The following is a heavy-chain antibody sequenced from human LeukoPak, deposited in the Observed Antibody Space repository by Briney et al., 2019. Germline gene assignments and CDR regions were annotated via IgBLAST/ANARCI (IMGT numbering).Heavy chain of an antibody. D-gene: IGHD3-10*01. Sequence: GESLKISCKASGYSFTNYWIGWVRQMPGKGLEWMMIIYPGDSDTRYSPSFQGQVTISADKSISTAYLQWSSLKASDTAMYYCARQTRDGSGSRGYSFDFWGQGTLVTVSS. CDR3: ARQTRDGSGSRGYSFDF. CDR2: IYPGDSDT. J-gene: IGHJ4*02. CDR1: GYSFTNYW. V-gene: IGHV5-51*01.